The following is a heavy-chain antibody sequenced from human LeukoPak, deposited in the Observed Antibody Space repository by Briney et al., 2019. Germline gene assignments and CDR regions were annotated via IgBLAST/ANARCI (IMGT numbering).Heavy chain of an antibody. Sequence: SETLSLTCTVSGGSISSSSYYWGWIRQPPGKGLEWIGSIYYSGSTYYNPSLKSRVTISVDTSKNQFSLKLSSVTAADTAVYYCATSPHYYGSGSYYIYWGQGTLVTVSS. CDR3: ATSPHYYGSGSYYIY. CDR1: GGSISSSSYY. CDR2: IYYSGST. J-gene: IGHJ4*02. V-gene: IGHV4-39*07. D-gene: IGHD3-10*01.